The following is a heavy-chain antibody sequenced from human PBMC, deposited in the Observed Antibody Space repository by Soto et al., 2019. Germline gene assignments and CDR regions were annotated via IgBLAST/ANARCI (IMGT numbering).Heavy chain of an antibody. CDR2: IYYSGST. CDR3: ARELFSLSYFNY. CDR1: GGSISSYY. V-gene: IGHV4-59*01. J-gene: IGHJ4*02. D-gene: IGHD3-10*02. Sequence: SETLSLTCTLSGGSISSYYWSWIRQPPGKGLEWIGYIYYSGSTNYNPSLKSRVTISVDTSKNLFSLNLSSFTAADTAVYYCARELFSLSYFNYWGQGT.